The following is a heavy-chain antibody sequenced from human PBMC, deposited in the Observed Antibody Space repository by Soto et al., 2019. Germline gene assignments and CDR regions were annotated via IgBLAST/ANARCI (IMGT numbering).Heavy chain of an antibody. CDR2: IYYSGRT. J-gene: IGHJ6*03. Sequence: SETLSLTCTVSGGSISSYYWSWIRQPPGKGLEWIGYIYYSGRTNYNPSLKSRVTISVDTSKNQFSLKLSSVTAADTAVYYCARGSAYYCSSTSCYASYYYYYMDVWGKGTTVTVSS. V-gene: IGHV4-59*12. CDR3: ARGSAYYCSSTSCYASYYYYYMDV. D-gene: IGHD2-2*01. CDR1: GGSISSYY.